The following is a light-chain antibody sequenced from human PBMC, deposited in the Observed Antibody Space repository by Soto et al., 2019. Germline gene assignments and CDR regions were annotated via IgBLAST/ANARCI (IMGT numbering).Light chain of an antibody. CDR2: WAS. J-gene: IGKJ4*01. CDR1: QSILYRSNAKEY. CDR3: QQFFTTPLT. V-gene: IGKV4-1*01. Sequence: DIVMTQSPDSLSVSLGERATINCKPSQSILYRSNAKEYLAWYQQKPGRPPKLLIYWASTRESVVPDRFSGSGSGTDFTLTISSLQAEDVAVYYCQQFFTTPLTFGGGTRVEI.